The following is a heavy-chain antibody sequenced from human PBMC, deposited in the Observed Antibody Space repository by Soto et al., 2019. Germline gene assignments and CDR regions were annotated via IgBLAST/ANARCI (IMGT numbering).Heavy chain of an antibody. V-gene: IGHV5-10-1*01. CDR2: IDPSDSYT. CDR3: ARLKGDVSSFDY. D-gene: IGHD2-21*02. CDR1: GYSFTSYW. Sequence: HGESLKISCKGSGYSFTSYWISWVRQMPGKGLEWMGRIDPSDSYTNYSPSFQGHVTISADKSISTAYLQWSSLKASDTAMYYCARLKGDVSSFDYWGQGTLVTVSS. J-gene: IGHJ4*02.